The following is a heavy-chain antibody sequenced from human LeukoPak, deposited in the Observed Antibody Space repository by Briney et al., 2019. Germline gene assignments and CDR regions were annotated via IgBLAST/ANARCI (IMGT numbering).Heavy chain of an antibody. J-gene: IGHJ4*02. V-gene: IGHV1-24*01. CDR1: GYTLTELS. Sequence: GASVKVSCKVSGYTLTELSMHWVRQAPGKGLEWMGGFDPEDGETIYAQKFQGRVTMTEDTSTDTAYMELSSLRSDDTAVYYCARAHYSITIFGVVLNPFDYWGQGTLVTVSS. D-gene: IGHD3-3*01. CDR2: FDPEDGET. CDR3: ARAHYSITIFGVVLNPFDY.